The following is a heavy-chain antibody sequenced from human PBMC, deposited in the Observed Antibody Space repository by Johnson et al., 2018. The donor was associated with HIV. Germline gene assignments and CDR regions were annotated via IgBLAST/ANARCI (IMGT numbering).Heavy chain of an antibody. D-gene: IGHD4-11*01. J-gene: IGHJ3*01. CDR3: TTDVTDTVTTYYNAFDV. CDR1: GFTFSSYA. Sequence: VQLVESGGGLAQPGGSLRLSCASSGFTFSSYAMHWVRQAPGKGLEWVGRIKRKIEGETTDYAAPVKGRFTISRDDSKNTLYLQMNSLTTEDTAVYYCTTDVTDTVTTYYNAFDVWVQGTMVTVSS. V-gene: IGHV3-15*01. CDR2: IKRKIEGETT.